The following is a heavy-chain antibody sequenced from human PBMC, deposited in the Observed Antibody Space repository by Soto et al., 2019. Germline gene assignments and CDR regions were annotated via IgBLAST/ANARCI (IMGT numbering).Heavy chain of an antibody. CDR1: GGTFSSYA. J-gene: IGHJ5*02. Sequence: ASVKVSCKASGGTFSSYAISWVRQAPGQGLEWMGGIIPIFGTANYAQKFQGRVTITADESTSTAYMELSSLRSEDTAVYYCARDGNYYDSSGYYYERNWFDPWGQGTLVTVSS. CDR2: IIPIFGTA. CDR3: ARDGNYYDSSGYYYERNWFDP. D-gene: IGHD3-22*01. V-gene: IGHV1-69*13.